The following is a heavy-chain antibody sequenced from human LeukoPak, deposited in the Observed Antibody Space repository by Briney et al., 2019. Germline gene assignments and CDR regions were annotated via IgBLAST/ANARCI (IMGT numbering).Heavy chain of an antibody. D-gene: IGHD3-10*01. CDR3: ARDLTARPYGSGSFDF. J-gene: IGHJ4*02. Sequence: GGSLRLSCAASGFTFSIYWMSWVRQAPGKGLEWVANIKQDGSEKYYVDSVKGRFTISRDNAKKSLFLQMKSLRADDTAVYYCARDLTARPYGSGSFDFWGQGTLITVSS. CDR1: GFTFSIYW. V-gene: IGHV3-7*01. CDR2: IKQDGSEK.